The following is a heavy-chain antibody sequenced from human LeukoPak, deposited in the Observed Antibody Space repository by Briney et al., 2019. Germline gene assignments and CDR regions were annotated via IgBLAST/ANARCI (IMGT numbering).Heavy chain of an antibody. J-gene: IGHJ2*01. CDR2: IKQDGSEK. CDR3: ARDQRNWYFDL. CDR1: GFTFSSYW. V-gene: IGHV3-7*01. Sequence: GGSLRLSCVASGFTFSSYWMSWVRQAPGKGLEWVANIKQDGSEKYYVDSVKGRFTISRDNAKNSLYLQMNSLRAEDTAVYYCARDQRNWYFDLWGRGTLVTVSS. D-gene: IGHD6-25*01.